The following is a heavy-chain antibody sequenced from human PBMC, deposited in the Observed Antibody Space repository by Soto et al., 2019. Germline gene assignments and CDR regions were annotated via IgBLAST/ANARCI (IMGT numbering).Heavy chain of an antibody. CDR3: ARGGSSSWYGFYFFDN. CDR1: GGPMSSYF. D-gene: IGHD6-13*01. CDR2: ISDSGST. Sequence: PSETLSLTCTVSGGPMSSYFWSWIRQPPGRGLEWIGYISDSGSTNYKTSLKSRVTISVDTSKNQFSLKVTSVTAADTAVYYCARGGSSSWYGFYFFDNWGPGTLVTVSS. V-gene: IGHV4-59*12. J-gene: IGHJ4*02.